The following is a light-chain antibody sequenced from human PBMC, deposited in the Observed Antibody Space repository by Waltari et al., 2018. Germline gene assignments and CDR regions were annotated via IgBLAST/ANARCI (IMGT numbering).Light chain of an antibody. CDR2: VNSDGSH. V-gene: IGLV4-69*01. CDR3: QTWGLGIVI. CDR1: SGHSTYA. J-gene: IGLJ2*01. Sequence: QLVLTQSPSASASLGASVNPTCTLSSGHSTYAIAWHQQQPEKGPRYLMKVNSDGSHTKGDGSPDRFSGASSGAERYLTISGLQSDDGADYYCQTWGLGIVIFGGGTKLTVL.